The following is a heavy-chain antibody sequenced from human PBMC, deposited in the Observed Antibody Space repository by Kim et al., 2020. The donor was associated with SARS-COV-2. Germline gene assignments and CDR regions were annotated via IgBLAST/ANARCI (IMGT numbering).Heavy chain of an antibody. D-gene: IGHD2-21*02. CDR3: ARDTDLNIVVVTRKRWDAFDI. Sequence: ASVKVSCKASGYTFTSYAMNWVRQAPGQGLEWMGWINTNTGNPTYAQGFTGRFVFSLDTSVSTAYLQISSLKAEDTVVYYCARDTDLNIVVVTRKRWDAFDIWGQGTMVTVSS. CDR2: INTNTGNP. V-gene: IGHV7-4-1*02. CDR1: GYTFTSYA. J-gene: IGHJ3*02.